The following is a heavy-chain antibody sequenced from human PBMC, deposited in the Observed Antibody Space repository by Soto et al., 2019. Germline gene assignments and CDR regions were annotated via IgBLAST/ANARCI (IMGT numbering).Heavy chain of an antibody. CDR3: ARVGRYCSGGSCYSDWYFDL. V-gene: IGHV3-72*01. CDR2: TRNKANSYTT. CDR1: GFTFSDHY. Sequence: EVQLVESGGGLVQPGGSLRLSCAASGFTFSDHYMDWVRQAPGKGLEWVGRTRNKANSYTTEYAASVKGRFTISRDDSQNSLYRQMNSLKTEDTAVYYCARVGRYCSGGSCYSDWYFDLWGRGTLVTVSS. J-gene: IGHJ2*01. D-gene: IGHD2-15*01.